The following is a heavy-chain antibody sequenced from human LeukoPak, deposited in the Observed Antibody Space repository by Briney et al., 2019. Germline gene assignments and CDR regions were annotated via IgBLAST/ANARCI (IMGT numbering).Heavy chain of an antibody. CDR2: IIPILGVA. Sequence: SVKVSCKASGGTFSSYAISWVRQAPGQGLEWMGRIIPILGVANYAQKFQGRVTITADKSTSTAYMELSSLRSEDTAVYYCARTADNYDILTGYYSVLAAFDIWGQGTMVTVSS. J-gene: IGHJ3*02. V-gene: IGHV1-69*04. CDR1: GGTFSSYA. D-gene: IGHD3-9*01. CDR3: ARTADNYDILTGYYSVLAAFDI.